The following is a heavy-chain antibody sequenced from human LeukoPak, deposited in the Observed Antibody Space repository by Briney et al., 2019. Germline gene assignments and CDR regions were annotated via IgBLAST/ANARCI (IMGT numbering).Heavy chain of an antibody. Sequence: ASVKVSCKASGYTFTNYYIHWVRQAPGQGLEWMGIINPSSDSTSYAPNFQGRVAMTRDMSTSTVYMELSSLRSDDTAVYYCAGDWCTALPGYNYHCSMDVWGKGTTVTVSS. V-gene: IGHV1-46*01. CDR3: AGDWCTALPGYNYHCSMDV. D-gene: IGHD2-8*01. CDR1: GYTFTNYY. J-gene: IGHJ6*03. CDR2: INPSSDST.